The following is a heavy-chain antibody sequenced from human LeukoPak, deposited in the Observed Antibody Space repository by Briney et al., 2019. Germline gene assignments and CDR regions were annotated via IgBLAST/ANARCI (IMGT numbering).Heavy chain of an antibody. J-gene: IGHJ6*04. V-gene: IGHV3-48*03. CDR3: AELGITMIGGV. CDR1: GFTFGYYE. Sequence: GGSLRLSCATSGFTFGYYEMNWVRQAPGKGLEWVSYIKSGGWSIYYADSVKGRFTISRDNAKNSLYLQMNSLRAEDTAVYYCAELGITMIGGVWGKGTTVTISS. CDR2: IKSGGWSI. D-gene: IGHD3-10*02.